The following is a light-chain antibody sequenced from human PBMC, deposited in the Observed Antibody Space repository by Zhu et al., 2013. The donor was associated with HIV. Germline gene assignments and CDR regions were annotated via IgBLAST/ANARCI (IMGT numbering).Light chain of an antibody. CDR2: DAS. V-gene: IGKV3-11*01. CDR3: QQRSKWPPLT. Sequence: DIVLTQSPGTLSLSPGERATLSCRASQSITSNYLAWYQQNPGQAPRLLIYDASSRATGIPARFSGSGSGTDFTLTISSLEPEDFAVYYCQQRSKWPPLTFGGGTKVEIK. J-gene: IGKJ4*01. CDR1: QSITSNY.